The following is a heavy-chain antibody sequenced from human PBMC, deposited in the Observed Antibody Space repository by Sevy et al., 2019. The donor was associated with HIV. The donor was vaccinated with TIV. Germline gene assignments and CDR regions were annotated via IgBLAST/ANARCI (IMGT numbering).Heavy chain of an antibody. J-gene: IGHJ4*02. CDR2: IYPGDSDT. CDR1: GYSFTSYW. Sequence: GESLKISCKGSGYSFTSYWIGWVRQMPGKGLEWMGIIYPGDSDTSYSPSFQGQVTISADKSISPAYLQWSSLKASDTAMYYCARPAQGSWFSEYYFDYWGQGTLVTVSS. CDR3: ARPAQGSWFSEYYFDY. D-gene: IGHD6-13*01. V-gene: IGHV5-51*01.